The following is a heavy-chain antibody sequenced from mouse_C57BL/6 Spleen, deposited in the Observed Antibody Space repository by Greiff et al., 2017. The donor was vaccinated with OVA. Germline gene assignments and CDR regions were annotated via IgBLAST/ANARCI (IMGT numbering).Heavy chain of an antibody. V-gene: IGHV2-3*01. Sequence: QVQLKESGPGLVAPSQSLSLTCTVSGFSLTSYGVSWVRQPPGQGLEWLGVIWGDGSTNYHSALISRLSISKDNTKSQVFLKLNSLQTDDTAEYYCAKGMITTVVSYWYFDVWGTGTTVTVSS. J-gene: IGHJ1*03. D-gene: IGHD1-1*01. CDR1: GFSLTSYG. CDR2: IWGDGST. CDR3: AKGMITTVVSYWYFDV.